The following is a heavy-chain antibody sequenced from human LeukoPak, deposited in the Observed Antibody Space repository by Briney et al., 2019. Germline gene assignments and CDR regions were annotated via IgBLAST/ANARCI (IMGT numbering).Heavy chain of an antibody. CDR3: ARDRGTTVISYQYYYMDV. J-gene: IGHJ6*03. Sequence: GGSLRLSGAASGFTCGTYRMSWVRQAPGKRLEWVATIKEDGSEKDYVDSVRGRFTISRDNAKNSLDLQMYSLRAEDTAVYYCARDRGTTVISYQYYYMDVWGKGTTVTVSS. CDR2: IKEDGSEK. V-gene: IGHV3-7*01. D-gene: IGHD4-17*01. CDR1: GFTCGTYR.